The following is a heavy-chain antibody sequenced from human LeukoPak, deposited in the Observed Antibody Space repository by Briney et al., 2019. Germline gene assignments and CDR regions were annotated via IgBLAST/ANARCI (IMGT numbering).Heavy chain of an antibody. D-gene: IGHD3-10*01. J-gene: IGHJ6*03. CDR3: ARLYRPFGESYMDV. CDR2: IYYSGST. V-gene: IGHV4-59*08. Sequence: PSETLSLTCTVSGGSISSYYWTWIRQPPGKGLEWIGFIYYSGSTNHNPSLKSRVTISVDTSKNQFPLKLSSVTAADTAVYYCARLYRPFGESYMDVWGKGTTVTVSS. CDR1: GGSISSYY.